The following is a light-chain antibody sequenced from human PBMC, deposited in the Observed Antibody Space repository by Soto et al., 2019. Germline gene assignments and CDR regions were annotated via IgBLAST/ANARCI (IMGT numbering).Light chain of an antibody. J-gene: IGKJ5*01. CDR3: QQSYSTPIT. V-gene: IGKV3-15*01. CDR2: GAS. Sequence: EIVLTQSPGTLSLSPGERATLSCRASQSVSSTYLAWYQQKRGQAPRLLIYGASTRATGIPARFSGSGSATEFTLTISSLQSEDFATYYCQQSYSTPITFGQGTRLEIK. CDR1: QSVSSTY.